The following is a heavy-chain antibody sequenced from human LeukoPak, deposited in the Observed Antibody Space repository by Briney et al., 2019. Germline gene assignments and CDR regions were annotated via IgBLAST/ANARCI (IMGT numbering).Heavy chain of an antibody. CDR1: GGSISSYY. D-gene: IGHD3-16*01. V-gene: IGHV4-59*01. CDR2: IYYSGST. CDR3: ARVFEGSGGARYYYYYMDV. Sequence: SETLSLTCTVSGGSISSYYWSWIRQPPGKGLEWIGYIYYSGSTNYNPSLKSRVTISVDTSKNQFSLKLSSVTAADTAVYYCARVFEGSGGARYYYYYMDVWSKGTTVTVSS. J-gene: IGHJ6*03.